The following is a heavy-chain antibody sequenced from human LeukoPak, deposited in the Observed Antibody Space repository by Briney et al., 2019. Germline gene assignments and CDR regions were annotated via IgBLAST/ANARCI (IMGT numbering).Heavy chain of an antibody. D-gene: IGHD1-26*01. CDR1: GFTFDDYA. V-gene: IGHV3-23*01. CDR2: ISGSGGST. J-gene: IGHJ4*02. Sequence: PGGSLRLSCAASGFTFDDYAMHWVRQAPGKGLEWVSGISGSGGSTYYADSVKGRFTISRDNSKNTLYLQMNSLRAEDTAVYYCAKVGTEIGFDYWGQGTLVTVSS. CDR3: AKVGTEIGFDY.